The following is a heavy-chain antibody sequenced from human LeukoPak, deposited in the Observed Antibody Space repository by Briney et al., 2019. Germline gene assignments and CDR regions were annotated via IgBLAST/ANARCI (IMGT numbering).Heavy chain of an antibody. D-gene: IGHD3-10*01. Sequence: ASVKVSCEVSGYTFTDYYMHWVQQAPGKGLEWMGLVDPEDGETIYAEKFQGRVTITADTSTDTAYMELSSLRSEDTAVYYCATDPTIIPEDYWGQGTLVTVSS. J-gene: IGHJ4*02. CDR1: GYTFTDYY. CDR3: ATDPTIIPEDY. CDR2: VDPEDGET. V-gene: IGHV1-69-2*01.